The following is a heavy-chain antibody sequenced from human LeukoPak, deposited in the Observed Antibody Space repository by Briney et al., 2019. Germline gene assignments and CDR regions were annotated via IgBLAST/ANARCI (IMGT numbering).Heavy chain of an antibody. J-gene: IGHJ4*02. CDR1: GGSITSGGLY. D-gene: IGHD4-23*01. Sequence: PSETLSLTCTVSGGSITSGGLYWTWIRQHPGKGLEWIGYIYFDGSTFYNSALASRVTISVDRSKTQFSLRLSSVTAADTAVYYCARGSTAVTPAFFDYWGQGTLVTVSS. CDR3: ARGSTAVTPAFFDY. CDR2: IYFDGST. V-gene: IGHV4-31*03.